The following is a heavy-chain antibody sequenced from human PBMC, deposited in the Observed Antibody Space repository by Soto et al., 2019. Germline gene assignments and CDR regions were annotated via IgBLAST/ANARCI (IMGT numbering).Heavy chain of an antibody. Sequence: GGSLRLSCAASGFTFSSYSMNWVRQAPGKGLEWVSSISSSSSYIYYADSVKGRFTISRDNAKNSLYLQMNSLRAEDTAVYYCARGGYQQQDYYYYYMDVWGKGTTVTVSS. D-gene: IGHD6-13*01. CDR3: ARGGYQQQDYYYYYMDV. CDR1: GFTFSSYS. V-gene: IGHV3-21*01. CDR2: ISSSSSYI. J-gene: IGHJ6*03.